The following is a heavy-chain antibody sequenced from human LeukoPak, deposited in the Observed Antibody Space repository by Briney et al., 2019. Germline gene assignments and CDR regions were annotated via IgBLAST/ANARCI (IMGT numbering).Heavy chain of an antibody. CDR3: AKDGARSWSYFDY. D-gene: IGHD6-13*01. Sequence: GGSLRLSCAASGFTFDDYAMHWVRQAPGKGLEWVSGISWNSGSIGYAESVKGRFTISRDNAKNSLYLQMNSLRAEDTALYYCAKDGARSWSYFDYWGQGTLVTVSS. V-gene: IGHV3-9*01. CDR1: GFTFDDYA. CDR2: ISWNSGSI. J-gene: IGHJ4*02.